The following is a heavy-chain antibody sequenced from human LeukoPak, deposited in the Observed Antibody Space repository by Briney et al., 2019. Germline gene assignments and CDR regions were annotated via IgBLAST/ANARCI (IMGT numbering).Heavy chain of an antibody. CDR3: AREDVVLVDAVRYYYYGMDV. D-gene: IGHD2-8*01. J-gene: IGHJ6*02. Sequence: ASVKVSFKASGYNFISYYMHWVRQAPGQGLEWMGGINPSGGSTSYAQKFQDRVTMTRDTSTSTVYMELSSLKSEDTAVYYCAREDVVLVDAVRYYYYGMDVWGQGTTVTVSS. V-gene: IGHV1-46*01. CDR1: GYNFISYY. CDR2: INPSGGST.